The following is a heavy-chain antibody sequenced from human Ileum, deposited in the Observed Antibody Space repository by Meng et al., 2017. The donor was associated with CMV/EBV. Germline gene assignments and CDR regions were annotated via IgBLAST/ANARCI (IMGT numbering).Heavy chain of an antibody. CDR1: TFSSDA. CDR2: ISYDGSNK. V-gene: IGHV3-30*04. D-gene: IGHD2-2*01. J-gene: IGHJ3*02. CDR3: ARDGYCSSTSCYSDAFDI. Sequence: TFSSDAMHWVRQAPGKGLEWVAVISYDGSNKYYADSVKGRFTISRDNSKNTLYLQMNSLRAEDTAVYYCARDGYCSSTSCYSDAFDIWGQGTMVTVSS.